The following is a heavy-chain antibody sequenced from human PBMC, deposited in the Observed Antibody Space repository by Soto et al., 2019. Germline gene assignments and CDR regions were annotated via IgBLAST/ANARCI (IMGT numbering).Heavy chain of an antibody. D-gene: IGHD2-2*01. J-gene: IGHJ6*02. V-gene: IGHV5-51*01. CDR1: GYGFTSYW. Sequence: PGESLKISCKASGYGFTSYWIGWVRQMPGKGLEWMGIIWPGDSDTRYSPSFQGQVTISADKSISTAYLQWSSLKASDTAMYYCARGAVPGDYYYGMDVWGQGTTVTVSS. CDR3: ARGAVPGDYYYGMDV. CDR2: IWPGDSDT.